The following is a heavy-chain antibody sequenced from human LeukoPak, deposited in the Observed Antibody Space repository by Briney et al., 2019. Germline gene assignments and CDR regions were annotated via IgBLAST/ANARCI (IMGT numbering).Heavy chain of an antibody. J-gene: IGHJ4*02. CDR3: ARQSSGESYFDY. D-gene: IGHD4-17*01. Sequence: PSETLSLTCTVSGGSISSSSYYWGWIRQPPGKGLEWIGSIYYSGSTYYNPSLKSRVTISVDTSKNQFSLKLSSVTAADTAVYYCARQSSGESYFDYWGQGTLVTVSS. CDR1: GGSISSSSYY. CDR2: IYYSGST. V-gene: IGHV4-39*01.